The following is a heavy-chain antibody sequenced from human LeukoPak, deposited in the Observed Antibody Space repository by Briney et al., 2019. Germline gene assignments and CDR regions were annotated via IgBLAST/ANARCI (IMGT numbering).Heavy chain of an antibody. CDR2: IYHSGST. J-gene: IGHJ5*02. CDR3: AKDVVVIATNWFDP. Sequence: SETLSLTCTVSGGSISSGYYWGWIRQPPGKGLEWIGSIYHSGSTYYNPSLKSRVTISVDTSKNQFSLKLSSVTAADTAVYYCAKDVVVIATNWFDPWGQGTLVTVSS. D-gene: IGHD2-21*01. CDR1: GGSISSGYY. V-gene: IGHV4-38-2*02.